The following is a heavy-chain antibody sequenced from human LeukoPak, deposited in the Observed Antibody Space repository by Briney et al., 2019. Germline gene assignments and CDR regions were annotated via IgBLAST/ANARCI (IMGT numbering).Heavy chain of an antibody. V-gene: IGHV3-33*01. Sequence: GGSLRLSCAASGFSLSNYGIHWVRQAPGKGLEWVAALLYDGNTKHYADSVKGRFTISRDISKNTFYLQMNSLTAEDTAVYYCARDHRPDIQYHYMDLCGKGTTVAVSS. D-gene: IGHD1-14*01. CDR2: LLYDGNTK. CDR3: ARDHRPDIQYHYMDL. J-gene: IGHJ6*03. CDR1: GFSLSNYG.